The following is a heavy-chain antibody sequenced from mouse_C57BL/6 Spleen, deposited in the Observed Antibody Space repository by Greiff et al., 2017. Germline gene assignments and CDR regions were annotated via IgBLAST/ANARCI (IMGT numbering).Heavy chain of an antibody. J-gene: IGHJ3*01. CDR3: ARMDYYGSSPWFAY. CDR1: GYTFTDYY. Sequence: SGPELVQPGASVKISCKASGYTFTDYYINWVKQRPGQGLEWIGWIFPGSGSTYYNEKFKGKATLTVDKSSSTAYMLLSSLTSEDSAVYFCARMDYYGSSPWFAYWGQGTLVTVSA. D-gene: IGHD1-1*01. CDR2: IFPGSGST. V-gene: IGHV1-75*01.